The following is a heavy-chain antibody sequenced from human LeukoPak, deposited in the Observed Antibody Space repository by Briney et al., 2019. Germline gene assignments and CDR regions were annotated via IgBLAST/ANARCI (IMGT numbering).Heavy chain of an antibody. V-gene: IGHV4-34*01. D-gene: IGHD3-22*01. CDR1: GGSFSGYY. CDR3: ARPSGYPPRSAFDI. CDR2: IYYSGST. J-gene: IGHJ3*02. Sequence: PSETLSLTCAVYGGSFSGYYWSWIRQPPGKGLEWIGSIYYSGSTYYNPSLKSRVTISVDTSKNQFSLKLSSVTAADTAVYYCARPSGYPPRSAFDIWGQGTMVTVSS.